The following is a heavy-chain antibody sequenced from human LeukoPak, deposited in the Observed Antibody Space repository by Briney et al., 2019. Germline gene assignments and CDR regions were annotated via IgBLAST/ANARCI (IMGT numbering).Heavy chain of an antibody. Sequence: ASVKVSCKASGYMFTHYYMHWVRQAPGQGLEWMGTIDPRGDGATSAQKFQDRVTMTADTSTSTVYMDLRSLRSDDTAVYYCARDYSAASNFWSGYRRPYFDYWGQGTLVTVSS. D-gene: IGHD3-3*01. V-gene: IGHV1-46*01. CDR1: GYMFTHYY. CDR2: IDPRGDGA. CDR3: ARDYSAASNFWSGYRRPYFDY. J-gene: IGHJ4*02.